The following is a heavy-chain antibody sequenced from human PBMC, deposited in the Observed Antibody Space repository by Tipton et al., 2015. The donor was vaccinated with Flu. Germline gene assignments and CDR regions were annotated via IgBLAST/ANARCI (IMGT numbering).Heavy chain of an antibody. Sequence: TLSLTCTVSGGPISSYYWSWIRQPPGKGLEWIGYIYYSGSTNYNPSLKSRVTISVDTSKNQFSLKLSSVTAADTAVYYCARVALRSDYYGSGTIPRYFAFDIWGQGTMVTVSS. CDR1: GGPISSYY. D-gene: IGHD3-10*01. J-gene: IGHJ3*02. V-gene: IGHV4-59*01. CDR3: ARVALRSDYYGSGTIPRYFAFDI. CDR2: IYYSGST.